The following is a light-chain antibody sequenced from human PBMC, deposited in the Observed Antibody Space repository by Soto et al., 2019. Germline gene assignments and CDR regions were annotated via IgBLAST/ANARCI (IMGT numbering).Light chain of an antibody. CDR1: QGIRSW. CDR3: QQGNSFPPT. V-gene: IGKV1-12*01. CDR2: AAS. J-gene: IGKJ1*01. Sequence: DIQMTQSPSSVSASVGDRVTITCRASQGIRSWLAWYQQKPGKAPKLLIYAASNLQTGVPSRFSGSGSETDFTLTISSLQPEDFATYYCQQGNSFPPTFGQGTKVEIK.